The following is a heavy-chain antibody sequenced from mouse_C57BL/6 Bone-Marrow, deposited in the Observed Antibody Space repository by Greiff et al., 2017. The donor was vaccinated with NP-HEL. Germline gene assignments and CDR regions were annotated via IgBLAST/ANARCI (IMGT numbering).Heavy chain of an antibody. J-gene: IGHJ3*01. V-gene: IGHV8-8*01. CDR3: ARIGGGLYDYPFAY. D-gene: IGHD2-4*01. CDR2: SWWDDDK. CDR1: GFSLSTFGMG. Sequence: QVTLKECGPGILQPSQTLSLTCSFSGFSLSTFGMGVGWIRQPSGKGLEWLAHSWWDDDKYYNPALKSRLTSSKDTSKNQVFLKIANVDTADTATYYCARIGGGLYDYPFAYWGQGTLVTVSA.